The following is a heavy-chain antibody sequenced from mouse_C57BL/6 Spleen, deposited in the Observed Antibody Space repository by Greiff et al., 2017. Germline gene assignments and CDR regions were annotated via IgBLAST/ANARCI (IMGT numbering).Heavy chain of an antibody. Sequence: QVQLQQSGAELVRPGASVKLSCKASGYTFTDYYINWVKQRPGQGLEWIARIYPGSGNTYYNEKFKGKATLTAEKSSSTAYMQLSSLTSEDSAVYFCARDLITTVGYAMDYWGQGTSVAVSS. CDR1: GYTFTDYY. D-gene: IGHD1-1*01. CDR3: ARDLITTVGYAMDY. J-gene: IGHJ4*01. V-gene: IGHV1-76*01. CDR2: IYPGSGNT.